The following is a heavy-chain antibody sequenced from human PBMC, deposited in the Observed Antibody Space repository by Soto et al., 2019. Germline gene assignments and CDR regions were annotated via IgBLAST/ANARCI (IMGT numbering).Heavy chain of an antibody. CDR1: GFTFRSYG. CDR3: AREGALKPFSS. V-gene: IGHV3-21*01. Sequence: GGSLRLSCEASGFTFRSYGMHWVRQVPGKGLEWVSHISGSSIYIHYADSVRGRFTISRDNAKNSVYLQMDSLRVEDTAVYYCAREGALKPFSSWGQGALVTVSS. J-gene: IGHJ5*02. CDR2: ISGSSIYI.